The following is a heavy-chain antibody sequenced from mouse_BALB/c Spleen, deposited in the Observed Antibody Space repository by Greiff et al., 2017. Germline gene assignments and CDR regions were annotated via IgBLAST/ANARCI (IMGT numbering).Heavy chain of an antibody. V-gene: IGHV1-14*01. D-gene: IGHD2-1*01. CDR2: INPYNDGT. CDR1: GYTFTSYV. Sequence: VQLKESGPELVKPGASVKMSCKASGYTFTSYVMHWVKQKPGQGLEWIGYINPYNDGTKYNEKFKGKATLTSDKSSSTAYMELSSLTSEDSAVYYCAREGGNYGAWFAYWGQGTLVTVSA. CDR3: AREGGNYGAWFAY. J-gene: IGHJ3*01.